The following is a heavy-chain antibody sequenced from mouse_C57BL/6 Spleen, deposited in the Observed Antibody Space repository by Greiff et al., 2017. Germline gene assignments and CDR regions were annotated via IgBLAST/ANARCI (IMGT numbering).Heavy chain of an antibody. CDR2: INYDGSST. J-gene: IGHJ2*01. D-gene: IGHD1-1*01. V-gene: IGHV5-16*01. CDR3: AREDYYYGSSYVDY. CDR1: GFTFSDYY. Sequence: EVKLVESEGGLVQPGSSMKLSCTASGFTFSDYYMAWVRQVPEKGLEWVANINYDGSSTYYLDSLKSRFIISRDNAKNILYLQMSSLKSEDTATYDCAREDYYYGSSYVDYWGQGTTLTVS.